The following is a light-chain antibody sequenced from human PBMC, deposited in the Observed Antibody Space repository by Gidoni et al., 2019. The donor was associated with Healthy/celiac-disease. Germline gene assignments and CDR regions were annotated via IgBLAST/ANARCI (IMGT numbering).Light chain of an antibody. CDR1: QSSSSY. CDR2: AAT. CDR3: QQSYSTPLT. V-gene: IGKV1-39*01. J-gene: IGKJ4*01. Sequence: DIQMTQSPSSLSASVGDRVTITCRASQSSSSYLNWYQQKPGKAPKLLIYAATSLQSGVPSRFSGSGSGTDFSLTIRSLQPEDFATYSCQQSYSTPLTFGGGTKVEFK.